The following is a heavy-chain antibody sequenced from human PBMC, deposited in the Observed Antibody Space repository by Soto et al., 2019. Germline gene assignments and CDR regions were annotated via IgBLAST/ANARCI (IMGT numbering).Heavy chain of an antibody. D-gene: IGHD3-10*01. CDR2: IWYDGSSK. V-gene: IGHV3-33*01. Sequence: QVQLVESGGGVVQPGRSLRLSCAASGFTFSSYGMHWVRQAPGKGLEWVAVIWYDGSSKYYADSVKGRFTISRDNYKNTLYLQMNSLRAEDTAVYYCARDLGGSGSFDPWGQGTLVTVSS. CDR3: ARDLGGSGSFDP. J-gene: IGHJ5*02. CDR1: GFTFSSYG.